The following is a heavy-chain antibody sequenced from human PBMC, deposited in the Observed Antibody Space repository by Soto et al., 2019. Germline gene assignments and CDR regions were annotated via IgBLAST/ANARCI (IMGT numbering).Heavy chain of an antibody. CDR3: ARVYCSTTNCYQGRVSFDI. D-gene: IGHD2-2*01. CDR1: GFTFSTYG. V-gene: IGHV3-33*01. Sequence: QVQLVESGGGVVQPGRSLRLSCAASGFTFSTYGMHWVRQAPGKGLEWVAVIWYDGNNKYYADSVKGRFTISRDNSKNTVDLQMDSLRAEDTAVYYCARVYCSTTNCYQGRVSFDIWGQGTMVTVFS. J-gene: IGHJ3*02. CDR2: IWYDGNNK.